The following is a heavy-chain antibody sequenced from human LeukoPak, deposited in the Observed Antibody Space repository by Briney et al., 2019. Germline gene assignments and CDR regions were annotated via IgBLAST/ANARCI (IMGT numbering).Heavy chain of an antibody. V-gene: IGHV1-2*02. D-gene: IGHD4-23*01. J-gene: IGHJ4*02. CDR1: GYTFTGYY. CDR3: AREATVVTPWALMVY. CDR2: INPNSGGT. Sequence: GASVKVSCKASGYTFTGYYIHWVRQAPGQGLEWMGWINPNSGGTNYAQKFQGRVTMTRDTSISTAYMELSRLRSDDTAVYYCAREATVVTPWALMVYWGQGTLVTVSS.